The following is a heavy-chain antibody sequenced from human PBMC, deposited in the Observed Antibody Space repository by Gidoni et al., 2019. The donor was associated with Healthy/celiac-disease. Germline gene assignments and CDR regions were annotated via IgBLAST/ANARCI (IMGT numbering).Heavy chain of an antibody. J-gene: IGHJ6*02. Sequence: QVQLQESGPGLVKPSETLSLNCTVSGGSISSYYWSWIRQPPGKGLEWIGYIYYSGSTNYNPSLKSRVTISVDTSKNQFSLKLSSVTAADTAVYYCARLRYYYGMDVWGQGTTVTVSS. CDR1: GGSISSYY. CDR2: IYYSGST. V-gene: IGHV4-59*08. CDR3: ARLRYYYGMDV.